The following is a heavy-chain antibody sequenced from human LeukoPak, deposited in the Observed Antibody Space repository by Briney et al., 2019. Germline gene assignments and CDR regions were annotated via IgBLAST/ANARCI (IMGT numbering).Heavy chain of an antibody. Sequence: SETLSLTCTVSGGSVASTGRYWGWIPQPPGKGLDWIGSAYYTGIIYSPPSLKSRLTISVDTSKNQFALTLRSVTAADTAVYYCGRHVSNGWDYHYGLDVWGQGTTVTVSS. J-gene: IGHJ6*02. V-gene: IGHV4-39*01. CDR2: AYYTGII. D-gene: IGHD6-19*01. CDR1: GGSVASTGRY. CDR3: GRHVSNGWDYHYGLDV.